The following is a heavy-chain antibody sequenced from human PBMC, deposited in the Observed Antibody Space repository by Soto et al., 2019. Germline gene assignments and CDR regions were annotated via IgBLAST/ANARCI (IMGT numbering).Heavy chain of an antibody. J-gene: IGHJ6*02. CDR3: ARERYQVLSDGMDV. D-gene: IGHD2-8*01. Sequence: GESLKISCKGSGYTFTNYWIGWVRQMPGKGPEWMGIIYPGDSDTKYNPSFQGQVTISADKSITTTYLQWSSLKASDTAIYYCARERYQVLSDGMDVWGQGTSVTVSS. CDR2: IYPGDSDT. CDR1: GYTFTNYW. V-gene: IGHV5-51*01.